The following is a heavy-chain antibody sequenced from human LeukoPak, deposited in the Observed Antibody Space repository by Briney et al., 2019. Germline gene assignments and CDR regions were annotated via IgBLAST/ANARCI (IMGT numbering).Heavy chain of an antibody. CDR1: GFTFSSYS. D-gene: IGHD6-13*01. V-gene: IGHV3-21*01. Sequence: KTGRSLRLSCAASGFTFSSYSMNWVRQAPGRGLEWVSSISSSSSYIYYADSVKGRFTISRDNAKNSLYLQMNSLRAEDTAVYYCARHWYSSSWYGGYYYYYGMDVWGQGTTVTVSS. J-gene: IGHJ6*02. CDR3: ARHWYSSSWYGGYYYYYGMDV. CDR2: ISSSSSYI.